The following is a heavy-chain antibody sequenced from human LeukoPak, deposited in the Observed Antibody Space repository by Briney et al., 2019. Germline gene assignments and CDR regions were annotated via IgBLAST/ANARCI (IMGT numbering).Heavy chain of an antibody. V-gene: IGHV1-2*02. D-gene: IGHD2-15*01. J-gene: IGHJ4*02. Sequence: ASVKVSCKASGYTFTGYYMHWVRQAPGQGLEWTGWINPNSGGTNYAQKFQGRVTMTRDTSISTAYMELSRLRSDDTAVYYCARARGYCSGGSCYPYFDSWGQGTLVTVSS. CDR1: GYTFTGYY. CDR3: ARARGYCSGGSCYPYFDS. CDR2: INPNSGGT.